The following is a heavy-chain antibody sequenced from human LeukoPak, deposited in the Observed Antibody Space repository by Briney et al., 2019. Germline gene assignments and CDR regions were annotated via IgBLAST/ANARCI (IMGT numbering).Heavy chain of an antibody. CDR2: INPSGGST. CDR1: GYTFTSYY. CDR3: ARDVYSSSSGGDY. J-gene: IGHJ4*02. D-gene: IGHD6-6*01. V-gene: IGHV1-46*01. Sequence: ASVKVSCKASGYTFTSYYMHWVRQAPGQGLEWMGIINPSGGSTSYAQKFQGRVTMTTDTSTSTAYMELRSLRSDDTAVYYCARDVYSSSSGGDYWGQGTLVTVSS.